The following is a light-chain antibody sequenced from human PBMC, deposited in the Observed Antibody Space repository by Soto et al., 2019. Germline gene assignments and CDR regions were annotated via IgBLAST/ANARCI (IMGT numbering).Light chain of an antibody. CDR2: GAS. V-gene: IGKV3-15*01. J-gene: IGKJ4*01. CDR1: QSISSN. CDR3: QQFNNWPRT. Sequence: EIVLTQSPGTLSLSPGERATLSCRASQSISSNLAWYQQKPGQAPRLLIYGASTRATGFPARFSGSGSGTDFTLTISSLQSEDFAVYYCQQFNNWPRTFGGGTKVDIK.